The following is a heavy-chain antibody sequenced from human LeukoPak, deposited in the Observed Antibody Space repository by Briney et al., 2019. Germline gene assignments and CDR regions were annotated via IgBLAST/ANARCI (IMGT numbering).Heavy chain of an antibody. CDR3: ARQKWEQQGRDYYFNGLDV. D-gene: IGHD1/OR15-1a*01. V-gene: IGHV4-4*02. CDR2: IYLYGTT. J-gene: IGHJ6*02. Sequence: NASETLSLTCSVSIGSISSSKWWSWVRQSPVKGLEWIGEIYLYGTTNYNPSFTSRVTMSVDRSRNQFSLKLTSVTAADTAVYYCARQKWEQQGRDYYFNGLDVWGPGTTVIVSS. CDR1: IGSISSSKW.